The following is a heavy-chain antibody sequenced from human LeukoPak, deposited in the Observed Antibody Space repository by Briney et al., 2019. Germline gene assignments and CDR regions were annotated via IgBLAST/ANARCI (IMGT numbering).Heavy chain of an antibody. CDR1: GGSISSSSYY. J-gene: IGHJ3*02. CDR2: IYYSGST. CDR3: AREGLLWFGELLSPDAFDI. D-gene: IGHD3-10*01. V-gene: IGHV4-39*07. Sequence: PSETLSLTCTVSGGSISSSSYYWGWIRQPPGKGLEWIGSIYYSGSTYYNPSLKSRVTISVDTSKIQFSLKLSSVTAADTAVYYCAREGLLWFGELLSPDAFDIWGQGTMVTVSS.